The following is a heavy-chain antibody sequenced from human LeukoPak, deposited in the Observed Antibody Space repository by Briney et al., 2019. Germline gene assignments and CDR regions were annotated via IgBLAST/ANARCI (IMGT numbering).Heavy chain of an antibody. CDR2: ISGGGSYT. Sequence: GGSLRLSCAASGFTFSTYAMTWVRQAPGKGLEWVSGISGGGSYTYYADSVKGRFTIYRDNSKNTLYLQMNSLRAEDTAVYYCARGGTYYYDSSGYYYEIAFDYWGQGTLVTVSS. J-gene: IGHJ4*02. V-gene: IGHV3-23*01. CDR1: GFTFSTYA. CDR3: ARGGTYYYDSSGYYYEIAFDY. D-gene: IGHD3-22*01.